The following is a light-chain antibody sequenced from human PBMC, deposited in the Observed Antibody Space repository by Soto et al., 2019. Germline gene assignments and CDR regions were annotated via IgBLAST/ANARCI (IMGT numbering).Light chain of an antibody. CDR2: GAS. V-gene: IGKV3-11*01. J-gene: IGKJ5*01. Sequence: EIVLTQSPGTLSLSPGERATLSCRASQSVSSRSLAWYQQKGGQAPRLLIYGASNRATGIPARFSGSGSGTDFTLTISSLEPEDFAVYYCQQRSNWPPGAITFGQGTRLEIK. CDR3: QQRSNWPPGAIT. CDR1: QSVSSRS.